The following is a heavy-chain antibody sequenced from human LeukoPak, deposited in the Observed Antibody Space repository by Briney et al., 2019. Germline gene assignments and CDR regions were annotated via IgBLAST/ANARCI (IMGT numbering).Heavy chain of an antibody. CDR1: GFSFSGYG. J-gene: IGHJ4*02. CDR3: AKHSYYDSSGPDY. V-gene: IGHV3-30*02. CDR2: IRYDGSNE. D-gene: IGHD3-22*01. Sequence: GGSLRLSCAASGFSFSGYGMHWVRQAPGKGLEWVAFIRYDGSNEYYADSVKGRFTISRDNSKNTLYLQMNSLRAEDTAVYYCAKHSYYDSSGPDYWGQGTLVTVSS.